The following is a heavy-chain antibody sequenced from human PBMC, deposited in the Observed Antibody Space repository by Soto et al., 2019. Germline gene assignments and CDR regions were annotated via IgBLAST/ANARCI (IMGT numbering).Heavy chain of an antibody. Sequence: QVQLQESGPGLVKPSETLSLTCTVSGGSVSSGSYYWTWIRQPPGKGLEWIGCLYNSGSTNYNPARKSRATISVDTSKNQFSLRLISVTAADTAVYYCARDNGYSYGYFDYWGQGTLVTVSS. CDR3: ARDNGYSYGYFDY. CDR1: GGSVSSGSYY. V-gene: IGHV4-61*01. CDR2: LYNSGST. J-gene: IGHJ4*02. D-gene: IGHD5-18*01.